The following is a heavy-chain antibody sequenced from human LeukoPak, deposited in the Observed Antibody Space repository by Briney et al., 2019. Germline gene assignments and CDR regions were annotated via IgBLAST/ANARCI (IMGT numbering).Heavy chain of an antibody. D-gene: IGHD3-3*01. CDR1: GFTFSGYG. V-gene: IGHV1-18*01. Sequence: ASLKLSCKASGFTFSGYGISWVRQAPGQGLEWMAWISAYNGNTNYAQKLQGRVTMTTDTSTSTAYMELRSLRSDDTAVYYCARDTIFGVASLYYHYYGMDVWGQGTTVTVSS. J-gene: IGHJ6*02. CDR3: ARDTIFGVASLYYHYYGMDV. CDR2: ISAYNGNT.